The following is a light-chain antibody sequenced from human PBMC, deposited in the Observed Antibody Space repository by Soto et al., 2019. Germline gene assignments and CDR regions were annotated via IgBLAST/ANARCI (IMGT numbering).Light chain of an antibody. CDR3: MQRRAFPVS. V-gene: IGKV2-40*01. CDR1: QSLLNSDDGNTY. J-gene: IGKJ5*01. Sequence: DMVRTQNPLSLPVTPGEPASISCRSSQSLLNSDDGNTYLDWYLQKPGQSPQLLIYTLSYRASGVPDRFSGSGSGTDFTLKIRWVDAGDVGVSFYMQRRAFPVSFGQGTRLEIK. CDR2: TLS.